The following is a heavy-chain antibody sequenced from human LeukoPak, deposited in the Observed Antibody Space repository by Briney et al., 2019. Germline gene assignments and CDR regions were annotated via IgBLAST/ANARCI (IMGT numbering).Heavy chain of an antibody. V-gene: IGHV3-11*01. CDR2: ISSSGSTI. D-gene: IGHD6-13*01. J-gene: IGHJ5*02. CDR1: GFTFSDYY. Sequence: PGGSLRLSCAASGFTFSDYYVSWIRQAPGKGLEWVSYISSSGSTIYYADSVKGRFTISRDNAKNSLYLQMNSLRAEDTAVYYCASNGYSSSWYAFDPWGQGTLVTVSS. CDR3: ASNGYSSSWYAFDP.